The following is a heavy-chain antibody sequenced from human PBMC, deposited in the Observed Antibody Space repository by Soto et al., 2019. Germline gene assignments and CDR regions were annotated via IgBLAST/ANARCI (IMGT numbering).Heavy chain of an antibody. J-gene: IGHJ6*03. CDR2: ITTSGGNT. CDR3: AGRYCTNGVCYTNYYYYMDV. Sequence: EVQLLESGGGLVQPGGSLRLSCAASGFTFSSYALSWVPQAPGKGVELVSTITTSGGNTYYADSVKGRFTISRDNSKNSLYLQMNSLRAEDTAVYYCAGRYCTNGVCYTNYYYYMDVWGKGTTVTVSS. D-gene: IGHD2-8*01. V-gene: IGHV3-23*01. CDR1: GFTFSSYA.